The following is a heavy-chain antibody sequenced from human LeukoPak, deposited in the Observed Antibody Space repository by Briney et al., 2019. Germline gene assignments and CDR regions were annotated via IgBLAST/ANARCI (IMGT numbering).Heavy chain of an antibody. D-gene: IGHD2-15*01. CDR1: GFTFSSYS. V-gene: IGHV3-21*01. CDR3: ARDLGKVGYYYMDV. J-gene: IGHJ6*03. CDR2: ISSSSSYI. Sequence: PGGSLRLSCAASGFTFSSYSMNWVRQAPGKGLEWVSSISSSSSYIYYADSAKGRFTISRDNAKNSLYLQMNSLRAEDTAVYYCARDLGKVGYYYMDVWGKGTTVTVSS.